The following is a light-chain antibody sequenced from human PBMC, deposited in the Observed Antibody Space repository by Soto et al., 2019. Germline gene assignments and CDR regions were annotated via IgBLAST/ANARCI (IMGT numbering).Light chain of an antibody. Sequence: EIVMTQSPATLSVSPGERATLSCRASQNIENHLAWYQQTPGQAPRLLIHGASTRATGIPTRFSGSGSGTEFTLTISSLQSEDFAVYYCQQYAYWWAFGQGTKVESK. V-gene: IGKV3-15*01. CDR2: GAS. CDR1: QNIENH. J-gene: IGKJ1*01. CDR3: QQYAYWWA.